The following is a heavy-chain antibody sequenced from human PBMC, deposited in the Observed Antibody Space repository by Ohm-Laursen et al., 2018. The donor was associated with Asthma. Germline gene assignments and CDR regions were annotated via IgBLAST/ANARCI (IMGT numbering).Heavy chain of an antibody. V-gene: IGHV1-2*06. CDR2: ITPYIGGT. CDR1: GYTFTGYY. D-gene: IGHD3-10*01. CDR3: ARGTPYYSASGSQQFDP. Sequence: GPSVKASCNASGYTFTGYYMHWVRQAPGQGLEWMGRITPYIGGTNYAQKFRGRFTMTWDTSISTAYMELSRLKSDDTAVYYCARGTPYYSASGSQQFDPWGQGTLVTVSS. J-gene: IGHJ5*02.